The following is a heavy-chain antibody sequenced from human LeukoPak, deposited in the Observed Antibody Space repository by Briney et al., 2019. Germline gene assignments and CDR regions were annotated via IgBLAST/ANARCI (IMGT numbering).Heavy chain of an antibody. CDR2: IYYSGST. CDR3: ARAFRVAVAGTRKLGYYYYGMDV. D-gene: IGHD6-19*01. V-gene: IGHV4-59*01. CDR1: GGSISSYY. J-gene: IGHJ6*02. Sequence: SETLSLTCTVSGGSISSYYWSWIRQPPGKGLEWIGFIYYSGSTNYNPSLKSRVTISIDTSKNQFSLKLSPVTAADTAVYYCARAFRVAVAGTRKLGYYYYGMDVWGQGTTVTVSS.